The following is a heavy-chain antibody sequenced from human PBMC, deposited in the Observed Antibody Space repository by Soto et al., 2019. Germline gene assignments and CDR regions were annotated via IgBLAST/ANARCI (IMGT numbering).Heavy chain of an antibody. CDR1: GGSISSGGYY. CDR3: ARDRRTVTTRWFDP. D-gene: IGHD4-4*01. J-gene: IGHJ5*02. V-gene: IGHV4-31*03. Sequence: QVQLQESGPGLVKPSQTLSLTCTVSGGSISSGGYYWSWIRQHPGKGLEWIGYIYYSGSTYYNPSLKSRVTISVDTSKIQFSLKLSSVTAADTAVYYCARDRRTVTTRWFDPWGQGTLVTVSS. CDR2: IYYSGST.